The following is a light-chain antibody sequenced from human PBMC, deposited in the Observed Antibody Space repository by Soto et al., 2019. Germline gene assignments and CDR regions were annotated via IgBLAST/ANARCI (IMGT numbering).Light chain of an antibody. Sequence: QAVVTQPPSLSAAPGQTVSTSCSGSSSNVGINDVSWYQHVPGTAPRLLIYDSYKRPSGIPDRFSGSKSGTSATLGITGLQTGDEGDYYCATWDTSQRGVIFGGGTKLTVL. CDR3: ATWDTSQRGVI. CDR1: SSNVGIND. CDR2: DSY. J-gene: IGLJ2*01. V-gene: IGLV1-51*01.